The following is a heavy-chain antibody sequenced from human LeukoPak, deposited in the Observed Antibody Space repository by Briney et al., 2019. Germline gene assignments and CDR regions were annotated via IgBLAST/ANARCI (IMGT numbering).Heavy chain of an antibody. CDR1: GYTFTSYD. D-gene: IGHD3-10*01. CDR3: ARDQRVRGVD. J-gene: IGHJ4*02. V-gene: IGHV1-2*06. Sequence: GASVKVSCKASGYTFTSYDINWVRQATGQGLEWMGRINPNSGGTNYAQKFQGRVTMTRDTSISTAYMELSRLRSDDTAVYYCARDQRVRGVDWGQGTLVTVSS. CDR2: INPNSGGT.